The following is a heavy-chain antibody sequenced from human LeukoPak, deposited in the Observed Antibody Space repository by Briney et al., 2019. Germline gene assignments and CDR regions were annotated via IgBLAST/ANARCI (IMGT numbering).Heavy chain of an antibody. V-gene: IGHV3-64*01. CDR2: INNNGGST. D-gene: IGHD3-10*01. CDR1: GFTFSSYT. CDR3: ARLDGSGSY. J-gene: IGHJ4*02. Sequence: GGSLRLSCAASGFTFSSYTMHWVRQAPGEGLEYVSAINNNGGSTYYANSVKGRFTISRGNSKNTLYLQMGSLRAEDMAVYYCARLDGSGSYWGQGTLVTVSS.